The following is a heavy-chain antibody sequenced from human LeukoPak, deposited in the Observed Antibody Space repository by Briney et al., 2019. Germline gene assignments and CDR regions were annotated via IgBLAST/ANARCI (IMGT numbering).Heavy chain of an antibody. CDR1: GGSFSGYY. CDR2: INHSGST. CDR3: ARDPEGPFDY. Sequence: SETLSLTCAVYGGSFSGYYWSWIRQPPGKGLEWIGEINHSGSTNYNPSLKSRVTISVDTSKNQFSLKLSSVTAADTAVYYCARDPEGPFDYWGQGTLVTVSS. V-gene: IGHV4-34*01. J-gene: IGHJ4*02.